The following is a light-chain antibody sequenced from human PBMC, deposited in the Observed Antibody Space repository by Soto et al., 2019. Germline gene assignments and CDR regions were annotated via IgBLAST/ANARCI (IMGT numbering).Light chain of an antibody. CDR1: QSVSSN. J-gene: IGKJ5*01. CDR2: DAS. Sequence: EIVMTQSPATLSVSPGERATLHCGASQSVSSNLAWYQQKPGQAPRLLIYDASTRATVIPARFSGSGSGTEFTLTISSLQSEDFATYYCQQSNNHPISFGQGTRLEIK. V-gene: IGKV3-15*01. CDR3: QQSNNHPIS.